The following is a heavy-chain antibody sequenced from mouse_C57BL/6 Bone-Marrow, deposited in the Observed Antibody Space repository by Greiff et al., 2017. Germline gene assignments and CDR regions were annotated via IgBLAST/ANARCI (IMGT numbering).Heavy chain of an antibody. CDR2: ISSGGSYT. J-gene: IGHJ1*03. D-gene: IGHD1-1*01. Sequence: DVKLVESGGDLVKPGGSLKLSCAASGFTFSSYGMSWVRQTPDKRLEWVATISSGGSYTYYPDSVKGRFTISRDNAKNTLYLQMSSLKSEDTAMYYCARHSRFITTVVAWYFDVWGTGTTVTVSS. CDR3: ARHSRFITTVVAWYFDV. CDR1: GFTFSSYG. V-gene: IGHV5-6*02.